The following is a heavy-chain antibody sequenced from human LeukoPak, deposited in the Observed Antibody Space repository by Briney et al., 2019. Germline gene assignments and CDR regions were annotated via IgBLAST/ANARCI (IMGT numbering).Heavy chain of an antibody. CDR3: AKGSKVVFFTRDHYMDV. CDR2: IRSDGGNK. Sequence: GGSLRLSCAASGFTFSSYAMHWVRQAPGKGLEWVAFIRSDGGNKSYADSVKGRFTISRDNSKNTLYLQMNSLRTEDTAVYYCAKGSKVVFFTRDHYMDVWGKGTTVTMSS. V-gene: IGHV3-30*02. J-gene: IGHJ6*03. D-gene: IGHD3-22*01. CDR1: GFTFSSYA.